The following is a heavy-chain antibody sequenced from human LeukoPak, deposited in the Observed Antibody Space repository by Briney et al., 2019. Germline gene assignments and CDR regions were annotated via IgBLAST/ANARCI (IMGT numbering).Heavy chain of an antibody. J-gene: IGHJ4*02. CDR1: GYTFTGYY. V-gene: IGHV1-2*02. CDR2: INPNSGGT. D-gene: IGHD3-3*01. CDR3: AGSIRRFLEWPTEYYFDY. Sequence: ASVKVSCKASGYTFTGYYMHWVRQTPGQRLEGMGWINPNSGGTNYAQKFQGRVTMTRDTSISTAYMELSRLRSDDTAVYYCAGSIRRFLEWPTEYYFDYWGQGTLVTVSS.